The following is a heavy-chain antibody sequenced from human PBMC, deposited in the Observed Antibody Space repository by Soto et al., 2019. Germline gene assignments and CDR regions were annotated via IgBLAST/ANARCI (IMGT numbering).Heavy chain of an antibody. Sequence: GESLKISCKGSGYSFTSYWIGWVRQMPGKGLEWMGIIYPGDSDTRYSPSFQGQVTISADKSISTAYLQWSSLKASDTAMYYCVIQRGARYCSGGSCYSGWFDPWGQGTLVTVSS. CDR3: VIQRGARYCSGGSCYSGWFDP. CDR1: GYSFTSYW. J-gene: IGHJ5*02. CDR2: IYPGDSDT. D-gene: IGHD2-15*01. V-gene: IGHV5-51*01.